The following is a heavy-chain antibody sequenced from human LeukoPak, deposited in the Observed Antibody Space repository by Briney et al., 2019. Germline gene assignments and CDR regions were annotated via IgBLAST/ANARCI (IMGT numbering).Heavy chain of an antibody. J-gene: IGHJ4*02. V-gene: IGHV4-38-2*02. Sequence: PSGTLSLTCNVSGYSISSGYYWGWIRQPPGKGLEWIGNIYHSGSTYYNPSLKSRVTISVDTSKNQFSLKLSSVTAADTAVYYCASGYCSSTSCPDYWGQGTLVTVSS. CDR1: GYSISSGYY. CDR3: ASGYCSSTSCPDY. D-gene: IGHD2-2*01. CDR2: IYHSGST.